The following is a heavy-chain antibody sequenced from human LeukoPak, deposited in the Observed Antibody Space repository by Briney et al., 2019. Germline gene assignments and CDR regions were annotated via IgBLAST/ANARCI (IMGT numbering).Heavy chain of an antibody. Sequence: GRSLRLSCAASGFTFSSYAMHWDRQAPGKGLEWVAFVSYGGTNEYYADSVKGRFTISRDNSKNTLYLQINSLRVEDTAVYYCARDVTRAFVDWGLGTLVTVSS. J-gene: IGHJ4*02. CDR3: ARDVTRAFVD. CDR2: VSYGGTNE. CDR1: GFTFSSYA. D-gene: IGHD2-21*01. V-gene: IGHV3-30-3*01.